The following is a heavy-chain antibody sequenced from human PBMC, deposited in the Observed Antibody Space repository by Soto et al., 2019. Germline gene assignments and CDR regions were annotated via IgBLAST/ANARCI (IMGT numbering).Heavy chain of an antibody. CDR2: IYYSGST. Sequence: SETLSLTCTVSGGSISSYYWSWIRQPPGKGLEWIGSIYYSGSTYYNPSLKSRVTISVDTSKNQFSLKLSSVTAADTAVYYCARHLGGLLVDYWGQGTLVTVSS. V-gene: IGHV4-39*01. CDR3: ARHLGGLLVDY. CDR1: GGSISSYY. D-gene: IGHD3-16*01. J-gene: IGHJ4*02.